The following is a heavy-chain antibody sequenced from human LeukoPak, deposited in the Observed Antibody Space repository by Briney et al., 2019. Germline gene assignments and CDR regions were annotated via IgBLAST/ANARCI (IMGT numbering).Heavy chain of an antibody. CDR3: ARVGHNRAFDI. J-gene: IGHJ3*02. V-gene: IGHV3-11*03. Sequence: PGGSLRLSCAASGFFVRDYYMTWIRQAPGKGLEWISYIISSGSDTNYADSVWGRITVSRDSAQNSLHLQMDSLRADDTAVYYCARVGHNRAFDIWGQGTVVTASS. CDR1: GFFVRDYY. D-gene: IGHD1-1*01. CDR2: IISSGSDT.